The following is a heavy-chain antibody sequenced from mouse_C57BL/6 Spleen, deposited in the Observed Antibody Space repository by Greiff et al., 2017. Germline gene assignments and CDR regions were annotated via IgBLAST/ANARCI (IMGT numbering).Heavy chain of an antibody. Sequence: QVQLQQSGAELARPGASVKLSCKASGYTFTSYGISWVKQRTGQGLEWIGEIYPRSGNTYYNEKFKGKATLTADKSSSTAYMELRSLTSEDSAVYICARAYYGSTPYAMDYWGQGTSVTVSS. D-gene: IGHD1-1*01. J-gene: IGHJ4*01. V-gene: IGHV1-81*01. CDR3: ARAYYGSTPYAMDY. CDR2: IYPRSGNT. CDR1: GYTFTSYG.